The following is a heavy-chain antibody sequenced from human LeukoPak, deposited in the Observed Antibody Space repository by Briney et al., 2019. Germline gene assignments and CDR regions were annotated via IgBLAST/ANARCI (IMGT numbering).Heavy chain of an antibody. CDR3: AREGSSGYYPY. Sequence: GGSLRLSCAASGFTFSSCPMHWVRQAPGKGLEWVAVISYDGSEKHYADPVKGRFTISRDNSKNTLYLQMNSLRAEDTAVYYRAREGSSGYYPYWGQGILVTVSS. CDR1: GFTFSSCP. V-gene: IGHV3-30-3*01. D-gene: IGHD3-22*01. CDR2: ISYDGSEK. J-gene: IGHJ4*02.